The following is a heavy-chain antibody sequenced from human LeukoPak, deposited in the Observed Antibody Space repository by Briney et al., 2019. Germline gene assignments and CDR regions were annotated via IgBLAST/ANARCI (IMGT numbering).Heavy chain of an antibody. CDR1: GFTFGSYE. CDR2: ISSGGSTV. D-gene: IGHD4-17*01. J-gene: IGHJ4*02. Sequence: PGGSLRLSCAASGFTFGSYEINWVRQAPGKGLEWVSYISSGGSTVYYADSVKGRFTISRDNAKNSLYLQMSSLRAEDTAVYYCARAFYGDLDYWGQGTLVTVSS. CDR3: ARAFYGDLDY. V-gene: IGHV3-48*03.